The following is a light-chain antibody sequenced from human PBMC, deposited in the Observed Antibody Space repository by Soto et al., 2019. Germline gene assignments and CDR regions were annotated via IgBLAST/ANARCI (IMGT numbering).Light chain of an antibody. CDR1: SRDVGNYNY. V-gene: IGLV2-14*03. J-gene: IGLJ2*01. CDR3: SSYTSSSNLI. Sequence: QSVLTQPASVSVSLGQSITISCTGTSRDVGNYNYASWYQHHTGRAPKLVIYDVNNRPAGISNRFSGSKSDNTASLIIFGLQAEDEADYYCSSYTSSSNLIFGGGTKVTVL. CDR2: DVN.